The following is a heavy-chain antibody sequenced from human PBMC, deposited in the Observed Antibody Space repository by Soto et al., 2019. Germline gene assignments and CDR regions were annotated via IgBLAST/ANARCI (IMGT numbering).Heavy chain of an antibody. V-gene: IGHV1-69*13. CDR3: ARGGTTSPYYYYGMDV. Sequence: SVKVFRKTAGGTFSSYAISWVRQPLGQGLEWMGGIIPIFGTANYAQKFQGRVTLTADESTSTAYMELSSLRSEDTAVYYCARGGTTSPYYYYGMDVWG. J-gene: IGHJ6*02. D-gene: IGHD1-1*01. CDR1: GGTFSSYA. CDR2: IIPIFGTA.